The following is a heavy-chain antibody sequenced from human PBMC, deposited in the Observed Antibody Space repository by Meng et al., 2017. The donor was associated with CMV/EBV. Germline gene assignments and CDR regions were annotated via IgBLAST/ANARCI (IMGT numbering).Heavy chain of an antibody. Sequence: GGSLRLSCTASGFTFGDYAMSWVRQAPGKGLGWVGFIRSKAYGGTTEYAASVKGRFTISRDDSKSIAYLQMNSLKTEDTAVYYCTTEEIYGSNYWGQGTLVTVSS. CDR3: TTEEIYGSNY. CDR2: IRSKAYGGTT. D-gene: IGHD5-12*01. CDR1: GFTFGDYA. V-gene: IGHV3-49*04. J-gene: IGHJ4*02.